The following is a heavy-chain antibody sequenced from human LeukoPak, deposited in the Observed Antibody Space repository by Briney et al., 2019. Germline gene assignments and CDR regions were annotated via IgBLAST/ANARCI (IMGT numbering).Heavy chain of an antibody. D-gene: IGHD5-12*01. J-gene: IGHJ4*02. CDR2: IYYSGST. V-gene: IGHV4-39*01. Sequence: SETLSLTCTVSGGSISSSSYYWGWIRQPPGKGLEGIGSIYYSGSTYYNPSLKSRVTISVDTSKNQFSLKLSSVTAADTAVYYCARQIVADNFDYWGQGTLVTVSS. CDR3: ARQIVADNFDY. CDR1: GGSISSSSYY.